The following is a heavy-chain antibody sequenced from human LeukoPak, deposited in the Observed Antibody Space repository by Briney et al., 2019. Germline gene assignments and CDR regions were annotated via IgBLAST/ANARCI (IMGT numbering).Heavy chain of an antibody. Sequence: PSETLSLTCTVSGGSISSYYWSWIRQPPGKGLEWIGYIYYSGSTNYNPSLKSRVTISVDTSKNQFSLKPSSVTAADTAVYYCATLRGDGDYEYYFDYWGQGTLVTVSS. D-gene: IGHD4-17*01. CDR3: ATLRGDGDYEYYFDY. CDR2: IYYSGST. CDR1: GGSISSYY. V-gene: IGHV4-59*01. J-gene: IGHJ4*02.